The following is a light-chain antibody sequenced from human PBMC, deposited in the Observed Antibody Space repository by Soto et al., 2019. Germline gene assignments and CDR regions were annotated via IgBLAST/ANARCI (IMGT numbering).Light chain of an antibody. CDR3: QQYGSSPWT. Sequence: IVLTQSPGTLSSSPGERATLSCRARQSVSSSYLAWYQQKPGQTPRLLIYGASNRATGISDRFSGSGSGTDFTLTISSLEAEDFAVYYCQQYGSSPWTFGQGTKVEIK. CDR2: GAS. V-gene: IGKV3-20*01. CDR1: QSVSSSY. J-gene: IGKJ1*01.